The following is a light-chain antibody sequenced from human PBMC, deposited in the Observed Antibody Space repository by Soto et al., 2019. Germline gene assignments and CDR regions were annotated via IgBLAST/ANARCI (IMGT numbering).Light chain of an antibody. CDR2: AAS. CDR3: QQSYKTPWT. J-gene: IGKJ1*01. V-gene: IGKV1-39*01. Sequence: DIQMTQSPSSLSASVGERVTITCRANQNIWSYLVWYQHKLGQAPSLLIHAASTLAIGVPSRFSGSESGTDFTLTISGLEHEDSATFYCQQSYKTPWTFGQGTKVEIK. CDR1: QNIWSY.